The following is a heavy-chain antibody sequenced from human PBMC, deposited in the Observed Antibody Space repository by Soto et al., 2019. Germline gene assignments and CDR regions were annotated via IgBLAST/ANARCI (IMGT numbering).Heavy chain of an antibody. CDR3: ARDSAYSRGWSTFDY. CDR2: IIPIFGTA. V-gene: IGHV1-69*06. CDR1: GGTFSSYA. Sequence: SVKVSCKASGGTFSSYAISWVRQAPGQGLEWMGGIIPIFGTANYAQKFQGRVTITADKSTSTAYMELSSLRSEDTAVYYCARDSAYSRGWSTFDYWGQGTLVTVSS. D-gene: IGHD6-19*01. J-gene: IGHJ4*02.